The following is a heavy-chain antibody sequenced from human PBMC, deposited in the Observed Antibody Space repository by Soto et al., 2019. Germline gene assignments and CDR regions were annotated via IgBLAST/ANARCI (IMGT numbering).Heavy chain of an antibody. V-gene: IGHV1-18*04. D-gene: IGHD2-2*01. J-gene: IGHJ5*02. Sequence: VXAVKVSCKASGYPFTSYGIIWVRQAPGQGLEWMGWISAYNGNTNYAQKLQGRVTMTTDTSTSTAYMELRSLRSDDTAVYYCARDPITIVVVPAAILLDPWGQGTLVTVSS. CDR3: ARDPITIVVVPAAILLDP. CDR2: ISAYNGNT. CDR1: GYPFTSYG.